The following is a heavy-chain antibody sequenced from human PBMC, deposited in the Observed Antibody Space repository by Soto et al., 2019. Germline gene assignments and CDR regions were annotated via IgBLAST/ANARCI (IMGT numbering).Heavy chain of an antibody. CDR1: GFTFSTYA. CDR2: ISGSGSGT. J-gene: IGHJ4*01. V-gene: IGHV3-23*01. D-gene: IGHD1-26*01. CDR3: AKDQGNTIVGACRGFAH. Sequence: VQLLESGGGLVQPGGSLRLSCGVSGFTFSTYAMNWVRQAPGKGLEWLSLISGSGSGTYYADSVKGRFTISRDNSENTLFLQMNCLRAEDTAVYYCAKDQGNTIVGACRGFAHWGHGSLVTVSS.